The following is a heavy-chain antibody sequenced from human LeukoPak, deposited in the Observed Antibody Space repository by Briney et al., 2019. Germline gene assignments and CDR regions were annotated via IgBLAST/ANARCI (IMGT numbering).Heavy chain of an antibody. J-gene: IGHJ4*02. CDR2: ISGSGGST. V-gene: IGHV3-23*01. D-gene: IGHD6-19*01. CDR1: GFTFSSYA. Sequence: GGSLRLSCAASGFTFSSYAMSWVRQAPGKGLEWVSAISGSGGSTYCADSVKGRSTISRDNSKNTLYLQMNSLRAEDTAVYYCATQSGRIAVAGTVDYWGQGTLVTVSS. CDR3: ATQSGRIAVAGTVDY.